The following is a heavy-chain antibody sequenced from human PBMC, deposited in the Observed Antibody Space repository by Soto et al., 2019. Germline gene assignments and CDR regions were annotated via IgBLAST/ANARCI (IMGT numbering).Heavy chain of an antibody. D-gene: IGHD3-3*01. J-gene: IGHJ6*02. CDR1: GGSISSGDYY. V-gene: IGHV4-30-4*01. Sequence: QVQLQESGPGLVKPSQTLSLTCTVSGGSISSGDYYWSWIRQPPGKGLAWIGYIYYSGSTYYNPSLKGRVTISVDTSKNQFSLKLSYVTAADTAVYYCARGPGYDFWSGYSGMDVWGQGTTVTVSS. CDR3: ARGPGYDFWSGYSGMDV. CDR2: IYYSGST.